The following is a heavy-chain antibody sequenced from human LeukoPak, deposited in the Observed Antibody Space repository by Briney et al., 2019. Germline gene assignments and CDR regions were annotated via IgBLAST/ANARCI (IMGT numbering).Heavy chain of an antibody. CDR2: TYYRSKWRN. CDR1: GDSVSSNSAT. J-gene: IGHJ4*02. V-gene: IGHV6-1*01. CDR3: ARGYIYRFDY. D-gene: IGHD5-18*01. Sequence: SQTLSLTFAISGDSVSSNSATWNWIRQSPSRGLEWLGRTYYRSKWRNDYALSVKRRITVNPDTSKNQFSLQLNSVTPEDTAVYYCARGYIYRFDYWGQGTLVTVSS.